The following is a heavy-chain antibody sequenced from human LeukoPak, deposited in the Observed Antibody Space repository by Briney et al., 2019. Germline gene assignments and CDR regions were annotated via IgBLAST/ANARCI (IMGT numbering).Heavy chain of an antibody. CDR1: GYTFTSYA. D-gene: IGHD2-15*01. V-gene: IGHV7-4-1*02. CDR3: ARMYCSGGSCYGDDY. CDR2: INTNTGNP. Sequence: ASVTVSCTASGYTFTSYAMNGVRQAPGRGLEWMGWINTNTGNPTYAQGFTGRFVFSLDTSVSTAYLQISSLKAEDTAVYYCARMYCSGGSCYGDDYWGQGTLVTVSS. J-gene: IGHJ4*02.